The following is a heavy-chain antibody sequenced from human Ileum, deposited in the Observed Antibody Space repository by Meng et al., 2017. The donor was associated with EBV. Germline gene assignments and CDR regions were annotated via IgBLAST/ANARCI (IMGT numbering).Heavy chain of an antibody. CDR1: VYTFRSHA. CDR3: AREVGQGWYYFDY. Sequence: VQLVQSGSELRKPGASVKVACKASVYTFRSHAMSGVRQAPGQGLEWMGWINSNTGNSTYAQGFTGRFVFSLDTSVSTAYLHINSLKTEDTAVYYCAREVGQGWYYFDYWGQGTLVTVSS. V-gene: IGHV7-4-1*02. D-gene: IGHD6-19*01. CDR2: INSNTGNS. J-gene: IGHJ4*02.